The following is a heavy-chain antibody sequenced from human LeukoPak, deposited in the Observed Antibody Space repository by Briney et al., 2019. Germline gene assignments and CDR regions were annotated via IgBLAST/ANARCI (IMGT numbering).Heavy chain of an antibody. Sequence: ASVKVSCKASGYTFTSYYMHWVRQALGQGLEWMGIINPSGGSTSYAQKFQGRVTMTRDTSTSTVYMELSSLRSEDTAVYYCARTDCTNGVCYIPYFDYWGQGTLVTVSS. D-gene: IGHD2-8*01. J-gene: IGHJ4*02. CDR2: INPSGGST. V-gene: IGHV1-46*01. CDR3: ARTDCTNGVCYIPYFDY. CDR1: GYTFTSYY.